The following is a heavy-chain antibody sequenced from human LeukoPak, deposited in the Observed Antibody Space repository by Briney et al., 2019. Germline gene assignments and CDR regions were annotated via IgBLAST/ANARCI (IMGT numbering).Heavy chain of an antibody. Sequence: SETLSLTCDVPGSSVNSDQYWGWVRHSPGAGLEWIGSVHQTGSPYYNPSLGSRVSLSIDSTKNSFSLRLTPVTAADTAVYYCAMLRLGELSLLANAYDIWGQGTMVIVSS. CDR1: GSSVNSDQY. CDR2: VHQTGSP. D-gene: IGHD3-16*02. CDR3: AMLRLGELSLLANAYDI. V-gene: IGHV4-38-2*01. J-gene: IGHJ3*02.